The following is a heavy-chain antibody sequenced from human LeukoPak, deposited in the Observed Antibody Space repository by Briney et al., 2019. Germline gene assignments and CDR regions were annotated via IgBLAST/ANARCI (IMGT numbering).Heavy chain of an antibody. Sequence: GGSLRLSCAASGFTFSSYEMNWVRQAPGKGLEWVSYISSSGSTIYYANSVKGRFTISKDNAKNSLYLQMNSLRAEDTAVYYCARDPTIFGVVMDVWGKGTTVTVSS. J-gene: IGHJ6*04. D-gene: IGHD3-3*01. CDR3: ARDPTIFGVVMDV. V-gene: IGHV3-48*03. CDR1: GFTFSSYE. CDR2: ISSSGSTI.